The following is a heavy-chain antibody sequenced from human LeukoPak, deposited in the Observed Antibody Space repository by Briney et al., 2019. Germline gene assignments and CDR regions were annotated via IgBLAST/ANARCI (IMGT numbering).Heavy chain of an antibody. CDR1: GFTISSVW. J-gene: IGHJ4*02. CDR3: ARDSR. V-gene: IGHV3-7*01. CDR2: ISPDETVK. Sequence: PGGSLSLSCVSSGFTISSVWMSWVRPAPGKGQEWVANISPDETVKTYVDSVEGRFTISKDNAKNSVYLQMNSLTVEDTAVYYCARDSRWGQGTLVSVSS.